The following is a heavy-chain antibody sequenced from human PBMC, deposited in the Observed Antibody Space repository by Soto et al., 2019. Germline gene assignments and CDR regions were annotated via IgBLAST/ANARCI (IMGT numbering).Heavy chain of an antibody. Sequence: ASVKVSCKASGYTFTSYGISWVRQAPGQGLEWMGWINPNSGGTNYAQKFQGWVTMTRDTSISTAYMELSRLRSDDTAVYYCAREDCSGGSCYDYGMDVWGQGTTVTVSS. J-gene: IGHJ6*02. CDR2: INPNSGGT. V-gene: IGHV1-2*04. CDR1: GYTFTSYG. CDR3: AREDCSGGSCYDYGMDV. D-gene: IGHD2-15*01.